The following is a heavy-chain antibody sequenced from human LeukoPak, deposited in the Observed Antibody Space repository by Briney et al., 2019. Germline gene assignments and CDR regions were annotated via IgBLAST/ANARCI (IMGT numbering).Heavy chain of an antibody. Sequence: VASVKVSCKASGYTFTGYYMHWVRQAPGQGLEWMGIIDPSGGSPTYAQKFQGRFTMTSDTSTSTVYMELRSLRSEDTAVYYCAREFSGGYFDYRGQGTLVTVSS. CDR1: GYTFTGYY. CDR3: AREFSGGYFDY. V-gene: IGHV1-46*01. D-gene: IGHD3-16*01. CDR2: IDPSGGSP. J-gene: IGHJ4*02.